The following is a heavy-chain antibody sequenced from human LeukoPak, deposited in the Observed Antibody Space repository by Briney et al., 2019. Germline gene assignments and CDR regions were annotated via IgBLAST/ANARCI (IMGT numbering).Heavy chain of an antibody. CDR1: GYTFTGYY. Sequence: ASVKVSCKASGYTFTGYYMHWVRQAPGQGLEWMGWTSAYNGNTNYAQKLQGRVTMTTDTSTSTAYMELRSLRSDDTAVYYCARVGDMITFGGVIVPSWFDPWGQGTLVTVSS. CDR3: ARVGDMITFGGVIVPSWFDP. V-gene: IGHV1-18*04. D-gene: IGHD3-16*02. J-gene: IGHJ5*02. CDR2: TSAYNGNT.